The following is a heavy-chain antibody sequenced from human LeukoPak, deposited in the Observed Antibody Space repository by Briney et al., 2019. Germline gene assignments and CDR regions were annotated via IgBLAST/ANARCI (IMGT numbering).Heavy chain of an antibody. V-gene: IGHV1-2*06. CDR1: GYTFTGYY. D-gene: IGHD4-17*01. CDR2: INPNSGGT. Sequence: ASVKVSCKASGYTFTGYYMHWVRQAPGQELEWMGRINPNSGGTNYAQKFQGRVTMTRDTSISTAYMELSRLRAEDTAVYYCAKEGHDYGDYVPPNYWGQGTQVTVSS. CDR3: AKEGHDYGDYVPPNY. J-gene: IGHJ4*02.